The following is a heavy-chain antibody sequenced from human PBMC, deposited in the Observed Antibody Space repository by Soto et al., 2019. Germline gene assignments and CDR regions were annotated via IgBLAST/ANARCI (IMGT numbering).Heavy chain of an antibody. D-gene: IGHD5-12*01. V-gene: IGHV4-34*01. CDR1: GGSFSGYY. CDR3: ARAGCRDIVATTSYGMDV. CDR2: INHSGST. Sequence: SETLSLTCAVYGGSFSGYYWSWIRQPPGKGLEWIGEINHSGSTNYNPSLKSRVTISVDTSRNQFSLKLSSVTAADTAVYYCARAGCRDIVATTSYGMDVWGQGTTVTVSS. J-gene: IGHJ6*02.